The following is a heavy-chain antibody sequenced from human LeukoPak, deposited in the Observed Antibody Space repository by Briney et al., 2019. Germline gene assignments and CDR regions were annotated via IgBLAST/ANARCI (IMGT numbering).Heavy chain of an antibody. Sequence: GGSLRLSCAASGFTFSDYGMHWVRQAPGKGLEWVAFIRYDGSNKYYADSVKGRFTISRDNSENTLYLQMNTLRAEDTAVYFCAKGYWSGYSFDNWFDPWGQGTLVTVSS. D-gene: IGHD3-3*01. CDR2: IRYDGSNK. J-gene: IGHJ5*02. CDR1: GFTFSDYG. V-gene: IGHV3-30*02. CDR3: AKGYWSGYSFDNWFDP.